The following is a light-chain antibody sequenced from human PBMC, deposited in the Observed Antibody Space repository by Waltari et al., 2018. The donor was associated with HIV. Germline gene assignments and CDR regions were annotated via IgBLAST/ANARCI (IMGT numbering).Light chain of an antibody. J-gene: IGLJ3*02. V-gene: IGLV1-47*01. CDR3: ASWDDNLRHWV. Sequence: QPKMTQAPSASKTPGQRITMSWSGSTSHIGNTFIYLYQQIPGAAPRLVMARNAQRPAGVPDRFSGTKSGTSAFLAITNLRLDDEATYVCASWDDNLRHWVFGGGTKLTVL. CDR1: TSHIGNTF. CDR2: RNA.